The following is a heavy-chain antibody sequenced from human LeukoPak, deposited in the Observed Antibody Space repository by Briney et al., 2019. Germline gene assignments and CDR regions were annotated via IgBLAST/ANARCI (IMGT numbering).Heavy chain of an antibody. CDR2: INPCGST. V-gene: IGHV4-34*01. D-gene: IGHD3-10*01. CDR1: GGSFSGYY. CDR3: ARGLITMVRGGHTRSHLKRAPFDY. Sequence: SETLSLTCAVYGGSFSGYYWSLIRQPPGKGLEWVGEINPCGSTNYNPSLKSRVAISGDTSKNQFSLKLSSVTAEDTAVYYCARGLITMVRGGHTRSHLKRAPFDYWGQGTLVTVSS. J-gene: IGHJ4*02.